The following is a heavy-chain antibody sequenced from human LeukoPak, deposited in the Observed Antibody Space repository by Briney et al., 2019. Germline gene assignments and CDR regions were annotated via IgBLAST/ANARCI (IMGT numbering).Heavy chain of an antibody. CDR2: IYYSGSI. CDR1: GGSISSYY. J-gene: IGHJ3*02. CDR3: AKTYSSSWYGPFDI. V-gene: IGHV4-59*01. D-gene: IGHD6-13*01. Sequence: SETLSLTCTVSGGSISSYYWSWIRQPPGKGLEWIGYIYYSGSINYNPSLKSRVIISVDTSKNQISLKQNSVTAADTAVYYCAKTYSSSWYGPFDIWGQGTMVTVSS.